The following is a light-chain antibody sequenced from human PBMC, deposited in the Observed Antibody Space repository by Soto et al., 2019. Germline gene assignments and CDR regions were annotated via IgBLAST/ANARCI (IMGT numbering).Light chain of an antibody. V-gene: IGKV3D-20*02. J-gene: IGKJ4*01. CDR1: QSVSSSY. Sequence: EIVLTQSPGTLSLSPGERATLSCRASQSVSSSYLAWYQQKPGQAPGLLIYGASSRATGIPDRFSGSGSGSDFTLTISSLEPEDFAVYYCQQRSNWPLTSGGGTKVDIK. CDR2: GAS. CDR3: QQRSNWPLT.